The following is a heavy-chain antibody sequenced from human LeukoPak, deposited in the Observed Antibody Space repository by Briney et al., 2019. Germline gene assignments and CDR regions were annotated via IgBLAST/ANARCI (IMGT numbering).Heavy chain of an antibody. V-gene: IGHV1-2*02. CDR2: INPNSGGT. CDR3: ACDTMVRGVREAFDI. D-gene: IGHD3-10*01. CDR1: GYTFTGYY. Sequence: GASVKVSCKASGYTFTGYYMHWVRQAPGQGLEGMGWINPNSGGTNYAQKFQGRVTMTRDTSISTAYMELSRLRSDDTAVYYCACDTMVRGVREAFDIWGQGTMVTVSS. J-gene: IGHJ3*02.